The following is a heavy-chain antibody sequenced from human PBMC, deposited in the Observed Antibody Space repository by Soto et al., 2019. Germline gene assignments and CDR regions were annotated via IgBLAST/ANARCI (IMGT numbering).Heavy chain of an antibody. D-gene: IGHD2-21*01. CDR2: IYHSGST. V-gene: IGHV4-31*03. Sequence: QVQLQESGPRLVKPSQTLSLTCTVSGDSISRGGYYWNWLRQHPRKGLEWIGYIYHSGSTIYNPSLKSRVTISVDTSKNRLSLELSNVTAADTAIYCCARDGAGAYGLGWFDPWGQGILVTVSS. J-gene: IGHJ5*02. CDR1: GDSISRGGYY. CDR3: ARDGAGAYGLGWFDP.